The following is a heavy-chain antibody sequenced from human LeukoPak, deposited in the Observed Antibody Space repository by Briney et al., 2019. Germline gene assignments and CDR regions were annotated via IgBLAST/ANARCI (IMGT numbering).Heavy chain of an antibody. V-gene: IGHV3-30*02. CDR1: GFTVSSNS. Sequence: GGSLRLSCTVSGFTVSSNSMSWVRQAPGKGLEWVAFIRYDGSNRYYADSVKGRFTISRDNSKDTLYLQMNTLRAEDTAVYYCAKASRFGYSYGPREYFYYMDVWGKGTTVTISS. D-gene: IGHD5-18*01. CDR3: AKASRFGYSYGPREYFYYMDV. J-gene: IGHJ6*03. CDR2: IRYDGSNR.